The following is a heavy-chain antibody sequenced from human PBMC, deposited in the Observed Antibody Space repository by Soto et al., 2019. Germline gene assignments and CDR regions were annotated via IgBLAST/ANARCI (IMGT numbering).Heavy chain of an antibody. D-gene: IGHD6-13*01. CDR3: AKYGSKSSPHYLDY. CDR2: IFGGGGDT. CDR1: GFTFSNYA. J-gene: IGHJ4*02. Sequence: GGSLRLSCAVSGFTFSNYAVGWVRQAPGMGLEWVSSIFGGGGDTYYTDSVKGRFTISRDSSENTVFLQMNSLRAEDTALYYCAKYGSKSSPHYLDYWGQGTLVTVSS. V-gene: IGHV3-23*01.